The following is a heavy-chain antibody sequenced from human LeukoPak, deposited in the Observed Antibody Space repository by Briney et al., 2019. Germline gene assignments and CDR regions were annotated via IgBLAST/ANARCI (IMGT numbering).Heavy chain of an antibody. CDR3: ARARTSSWSTDY. J-gene: IGHJ4*02. CDR1: GYIFTDYY. V-gene: IGHV1-2*06. CDR2: INPNSGGT. D-gene: IGHD6-13*01. Sequence: ASVKVSCKASGYIFTDYYMHWVRQAPGQGLEWMGRINPNSGGTNYAQKFQGSVTMTRDTSISTAYMELSRLRSDDTAVYYCARARTSSWSTDYWGQGTLVTVSS.